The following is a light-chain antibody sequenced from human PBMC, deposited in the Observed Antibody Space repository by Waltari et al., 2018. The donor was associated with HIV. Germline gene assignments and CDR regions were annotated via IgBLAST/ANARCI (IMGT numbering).Light chain of an antibody. J-gene: IGKJ2*01. CDR1: QTINNW. CDR3: QQYNRYYT. CDR2: KAS. V-gene: IGKV1-5*03. Sequence: DIQMTQSPSILSASVGDRVTITCRASQTINNWLAWYQQKPGKAPKLLIYKASNVESGVPSRFSGSGSGTEFTLTINSLQPDDFATYYCQQYNRYYTFGQGTKLEIK.